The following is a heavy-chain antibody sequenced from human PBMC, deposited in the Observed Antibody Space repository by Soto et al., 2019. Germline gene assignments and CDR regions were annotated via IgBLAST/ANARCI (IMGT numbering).Heavy chain of an antibody. CDR2: IWYDGSNK. V-gene: IGHV3-33*01. CDR1: GFTFSSYG. CDR3: ARDFEQVVVAATQWFDP. D-gene: IGHD2-15*01. J-gene: IGHJ5*02. Sequence: GGSLRLSCAASGFTFSSYGMHWVRQAPGKGLEWVAVIWYDGSNKYYADSVKGRFTISRDNSKNTLYLQMNSLRAEDTAVYYCARDFEQVVVAATQWFDPWGQGTLVTVSS.